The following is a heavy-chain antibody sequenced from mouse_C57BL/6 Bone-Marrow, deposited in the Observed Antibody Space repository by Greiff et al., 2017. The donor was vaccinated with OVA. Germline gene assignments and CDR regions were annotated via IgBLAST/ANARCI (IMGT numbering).Heavy chain of an antibody. J-gene: IGHJ3*01. CDR3: ARCGTRFAY. CDR2: INPSTGGT. D-gene: IGHD2-14*01. V-gene: IGHV1-42*01. Sequence: VQLKQSGPELVKPGASVKISCKASGYSFTGYYMNWVKQSPEKSLEWLGEINPSTGGTTYNQKFKAKATLTVDKSTSTAYMQLKSPTSEDSAVYYCARCGTRFAYWGQGTLVTVSA. CDR1: GYSFTGYY.